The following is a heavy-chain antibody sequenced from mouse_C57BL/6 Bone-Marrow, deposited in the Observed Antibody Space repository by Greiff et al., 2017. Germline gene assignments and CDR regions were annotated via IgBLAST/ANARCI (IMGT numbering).Heavy chain of an antibody. CDR1: GFTFSSYA. CDR2: ISDGGSYT. Sequence: DVKLQESGGGLVKPGGSLKLSCAASGFTFSSYAMSWVRQTPEKRLEWVATISDGGSYTYYPDNVKGRFTISRDNAKNNLYLQMSHLKSEDTAMYYCARVWSKAVYFDYWGQGTTLTVSS. CDR3: ARVWSKAVYFDY. V-gene: IGHV5-4*03. D-gene: IGHD2-10*02. J-gene: IGHJ2*01.